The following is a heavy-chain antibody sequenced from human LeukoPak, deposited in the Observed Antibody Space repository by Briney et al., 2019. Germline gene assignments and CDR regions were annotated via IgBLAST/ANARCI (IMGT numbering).Heavy chain of an antibody. CDR2: ISVNGGTT. CDR1: GFTFSSYA. D-gene: IGHD4-23*01. Sequence: GGSLRLSCAASGFTFSSYAMTWVRQAPGKGLEWVSSISVNGGTTYYADSVKGRFTISRDNSKNTLYLQMNSLRAEDTAVYYCVKGGGNVRRYFEYWGQGTLVIVSS. J-gene: IGHJ4*02. V-gene: IGHV3-23*01. CDR3: VKGGGNVRRYFEY.